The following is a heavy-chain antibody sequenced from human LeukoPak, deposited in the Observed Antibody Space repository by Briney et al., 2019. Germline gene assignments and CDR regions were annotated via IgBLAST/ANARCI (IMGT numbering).Heavy chain of an antibody. CDR3: ARTEGSGWSFLDY. CDR2: IYYSGST. J-gene: IGHJ4*02. CDR1: GGSISSYY. V-gene: IGHV4-59*08. D-gene: IGHD6-19*01. Sequence: SETLSPTCTVSGGSISSYYWSWIRQPPGKGLEWIGYIYYSGSTNYNPSLKSRVTISVDTSKNQFSLKLSSVTAADTAVYYCARTEGSGWSFLDYWGQGTLVTVSS.